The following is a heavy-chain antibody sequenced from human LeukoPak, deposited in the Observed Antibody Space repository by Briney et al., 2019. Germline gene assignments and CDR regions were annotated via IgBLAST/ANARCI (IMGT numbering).Heavy chain of an antibody. J-gene: IGHJ4*02. CDR3: ARDRGGYTYSHDY. CDR1: GGSFSGYY. CDR2: IYHDGST. Sequence: PSETLSLTRAVYGGSFSGYYWSWIRQSPEKGLEWIGEIYHDGSTNYNPSLKSRVTISMDKSKNQLSLKLNFVTAADTAVYYCARDRGGYTYSHDYWGQGTLVTVSS. D-gene: IGHD5-18*01. V-gene: IGHV4-34*01.